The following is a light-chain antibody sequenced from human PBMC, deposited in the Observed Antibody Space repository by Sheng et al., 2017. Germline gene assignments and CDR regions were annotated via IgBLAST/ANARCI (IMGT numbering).Light chain of an antibody. CDR1: QSVSSSY. CDR2: GAY. CDR3: QQYGRSPLT. J-gene: IGKJ4*01. V-gene: IGKV3-20*01. Sequence: EVVLTQSPATLSVSPGERATLSCRASQSVSSSYLAWYQHKPGQAPRLLIYGAYTRATGIPDRFSGSGSGTDFTLTISRLESEDFAVYYCQQYGRSPLTFGGGTKVEFK.